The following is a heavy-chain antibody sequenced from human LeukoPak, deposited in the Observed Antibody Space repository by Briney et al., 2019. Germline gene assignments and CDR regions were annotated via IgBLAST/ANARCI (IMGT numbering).Heavy chain of an antibody. V-gene: IGHV1-69*06. CDR2: IIPIFGTA. CDR1: GGTFSSYA. Sequence: SVKVSCKASGGTFSSYAISWVRQAPGQRLEWMGGIIPIFGTANYVQKFQGRVTMTEDTSTDTAYMELSSLRSEDTAVYYCATDRGVLYNWFDPWGQGTLVTVSS. CDR3: ATDRGVLYNWFDP. D-gene: IGHD3-10*01. J-gene: IGHJ5*02.